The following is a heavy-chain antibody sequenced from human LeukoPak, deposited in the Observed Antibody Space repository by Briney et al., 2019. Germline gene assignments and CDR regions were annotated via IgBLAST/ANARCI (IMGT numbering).Heavy chain of an antibody. D-gene: IGHD6-19*01. CDR2: IKQDGSEK. CDR3: AKGGGHTSGWFDS. CDR1: GFTFSSYW. J-gene: IGHJ5*01. Sequence: PGGSLRLSCAASGFTFSSYWMSWVRQAPGKGLEWVANIKQDGSEKYYVDSVKGRFTISRDNAKNSLYLQMNSLRAEGTAVYYCAKGGGHTSGWFDSWGQGSLVTVSS. V-gene: IGHV3-7*03.